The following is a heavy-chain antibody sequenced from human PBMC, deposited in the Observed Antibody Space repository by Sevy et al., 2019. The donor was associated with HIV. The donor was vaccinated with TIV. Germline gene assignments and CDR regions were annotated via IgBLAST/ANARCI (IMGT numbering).Heavy chain of an antibody. D-gene: IGHD6-13*01. CDR1: GFTFSSYA. CDR2: VSYDGSNK. CDR3: ARAEYSSSCWFDP. V-gene: IGHV3-30*04. Sequence: GGSLRLSCAASGFTFSSYAMHWVRQAPGKGLEWVAVVSYDGSNKDYADSVKGRFTISRDNSKNTLYLQMNSLRAEDTAVYYYARAEYSSSCWFDPWGQGTLVTVSS. J-gene: IGHJ5*02.